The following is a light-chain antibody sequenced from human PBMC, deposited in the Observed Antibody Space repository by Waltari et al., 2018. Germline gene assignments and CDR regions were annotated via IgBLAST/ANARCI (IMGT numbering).Light chain of an antibody. Sequence: EIVMTQSPESLAVSLGERATINCKSSESVLYSSNNKNHLAWYQKKPGQPPKLLLYWASTRKSGVPDRFSGSGSETDFTLTVTSLQAEDVAVYYCQQYYSTPLTFGGGTKVEIK. V-gene: IGKV4-1*01. CDR1: ESVLYSSNNKNH. CDR2: WAS. J-gene: IGKJ4*01. CDR3: QQYYSTPLT.